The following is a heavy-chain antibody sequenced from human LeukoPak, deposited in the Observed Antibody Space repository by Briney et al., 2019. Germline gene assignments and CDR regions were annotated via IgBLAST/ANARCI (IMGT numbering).Heavy chain of an antibody. D-gene: IGHD3-9*01. J-gene: IGHJ5*02. CDR1: GGTFSSYA. CDR2: IIPIFGTA. Sequence: SVKVSCKASGGTFSSYAISWVRQAPGQGLEWMGRIIPIFGTANYAQKFQGRVTITTDESTSTAYMELSSLRSEDTAVYYCTRVGDRTLGRYYDILTGYFDPWGQGTLVTVSS. V-gene: IGHV1-69*05. CDR3: TRVGDRTLGRYYDILTGYFDP.